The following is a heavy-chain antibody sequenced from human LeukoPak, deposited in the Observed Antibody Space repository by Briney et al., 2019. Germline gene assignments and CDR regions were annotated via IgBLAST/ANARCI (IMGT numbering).Heavy chain of an antibody. CDR1: GFTFSSYG. D-gene: IGHD3-22*01. Sequence: GGSLRLSCAASGFTFSSYGMHWVRQAPGKGLEWVAVISYDGSNKYYADSVKGRFTISRDNSKNTLYLQMNSLRAEDTAVYYCARDRTPYYYDSRGLDYWGQEPWSPSPQ. V-gene: IGHV3-30*03. J-gene: IGHJ4*01. CDR3: ARDRTPYYYDSRGLDY. CDR2: ISYDGSNK.